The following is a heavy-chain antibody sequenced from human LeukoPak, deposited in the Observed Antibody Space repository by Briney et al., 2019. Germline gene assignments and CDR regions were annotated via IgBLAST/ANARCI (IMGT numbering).Heavy chain of an antibody. CDR3: ARARVEYYYDSSAQFDY. CDR1: GYTFTGYY. D-gene: IGHD3-22*01. CDR2: INPNSGGT. Sequence: GASVKVSCKASGYTFTGYYMHWVRQAPGQGLEWMGWINPNSGGTNYAQKFQGRVTMTRDTSISTAYMELSRLRSGDTAVYYCARARVEYYYDSSAQFDYWGQGTLVTVSS. V-gene: IGHV1-2*02. J-gene: IGHJ4*02.